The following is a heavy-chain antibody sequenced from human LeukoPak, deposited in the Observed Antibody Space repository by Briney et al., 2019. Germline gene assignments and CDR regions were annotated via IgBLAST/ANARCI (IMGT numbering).Heavy chain of an antibody. J-gene: IGHJ4*01. CDR1: GFTFSSHD. CDR3: ARRSLDAYSLDY. V-gene: IGHV3-21*01. CDR2: ISTSSIFR. D-gene: IGHD5-24*01. Sequence: GGSLRLSCAASGFTFSSHDMYWVRQAPGKGLEWVSSISTSSIFRFYTDSVKGRFTISRDNAKNSLYLEMNSLRAEDTAVYYCARRSLDAYSLDYWGQGTLVTVSS.